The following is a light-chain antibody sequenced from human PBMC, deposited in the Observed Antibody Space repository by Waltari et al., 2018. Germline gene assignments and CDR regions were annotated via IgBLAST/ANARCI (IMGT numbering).Light chain of an antibody. CDR3: CSYAGLGIYV. CDR1: SSDVGNYNL. V-gene: IGLV2-23*02. J-gene: IGLJ1*01. CDR2: EVT. Sequence: QSGLTQPASVSGSPGQSITISCTGTSSDVGNYNLFYWYQQYPGKAPKLMVYEVTSRSSGVSDRFSGSKSGNTASLTIYGLQSEDEADYYCCSYAGLGIYVFGTGTKVTVL.